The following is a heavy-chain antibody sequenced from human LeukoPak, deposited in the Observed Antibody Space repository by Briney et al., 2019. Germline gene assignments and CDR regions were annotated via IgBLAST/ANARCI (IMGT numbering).Heavy chain of an antibody. CDR3: ARERVVGPGTYCYYGMDV. CDR2: ISSSSSYI. J-gene: IGHJ6*02. V-gene: IGHV3-21*01. CDR1: RFTFSSYT. D-gene: IGHD1-26*01. Sequence: GGALRLSCAASRFTFSSYTMNWVRQDPGEGLEWVSSISSSSSYIYYADSVKGRFTISRDNAKNSLYLQMNSLRAEDTARYYCARERVVGPGTYCYYGMDVWGQGTTVTVSS.